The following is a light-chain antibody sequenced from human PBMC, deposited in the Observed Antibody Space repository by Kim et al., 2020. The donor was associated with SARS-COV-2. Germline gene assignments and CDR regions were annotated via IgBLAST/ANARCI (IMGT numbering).Light chain of an antibody. CDR1: QCISSY. CDR3: LQHDSYPLT. V-gene: IGKV1-17*03. J-gene: IGKJ4*01. CDR2: AAS. Sequence: ASVGDKVTIRGRARQCISSYLAWFQQKPGEVPKRLIYAASSLQSGVPSRFSGSGSGTEFTLTISSLQPEDFATYYCLQHDSYPLTFGGGTKVEIK.